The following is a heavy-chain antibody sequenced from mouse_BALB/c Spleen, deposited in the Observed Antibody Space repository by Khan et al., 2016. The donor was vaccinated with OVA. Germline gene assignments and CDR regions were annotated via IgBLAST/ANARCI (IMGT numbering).Heavy chain of an antibody. CDR2: ITYSGGT. CDR1: GYSITSDYA. D-gene: IGHD3-3*01. CDR3: TRGRSY. V-gene: IGHV3-2*02. J-gene: IGHJ3*01. Sequence: EVKLEVSGPDLVKPSQSLSLTCTVTGYSITSDYAWNWIRQFPGNKLEWMGYITYSGGTSYTPSLKSRISITRDTSKNQFFLLLNSVTTGDTATYYCTRGRSYWGQGTLVTVSA.